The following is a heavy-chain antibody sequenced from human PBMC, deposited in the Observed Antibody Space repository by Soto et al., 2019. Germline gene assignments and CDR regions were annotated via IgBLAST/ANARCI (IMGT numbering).Heavy chain of an antibody. Sequence: ASVKVSCKASGYTFTSYYMHWVRQAPGQGLEWMGIINPSGGSTSYAQKFQGRVTMTRGTSTSTVYMELSSLRSEDTAVYYCARDIVVVPATPDGMDVWGQGTTVTVSS. V-gene: IGHV1-46*01. CDR1: GYTFTSYY. CDR3: ARDIVVVPATPDGMDV. CDR2: INPSGGST. D-gene: IGHD2-2*01. J-gene: IGHJ6*02.